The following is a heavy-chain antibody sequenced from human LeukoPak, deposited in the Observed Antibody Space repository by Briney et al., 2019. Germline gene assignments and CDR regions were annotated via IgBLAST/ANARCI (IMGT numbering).Heavy chain of an antibody. CDR3: AKEIAARLDY. Sequence: PGGSLRLSCAASGFTFSSYGMHWVRQAPGKGLEWVAFIRYDGSNKYYTDSVKGRFTISRDNSKNTLYLQMYSLRAEDTAVYYCAKEIAARLDYWGQGTLVTVSS. D-gene: IGHD6-6*01. J-gene: IGHJ4*02. CDR1: GFTFSSYG. CDR2: IRYDGSNK. V-gene: IGHV3-30*02.